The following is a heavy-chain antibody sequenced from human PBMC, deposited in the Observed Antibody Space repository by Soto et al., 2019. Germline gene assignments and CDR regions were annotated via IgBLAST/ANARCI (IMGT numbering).Heavy chain of an antibody. J-gene: IGHJ4*02. D-gene: IGHD5-18*01. CDR1: GYTFTSYA. CDR3: ARDLSGYSYGTTNGDY. Sequence: ASVKVSCKASGYTFTSYAMHWVRQAPGQRLEWMGWINAGNGNTKYSQKFQGRVTITRDTSASTAYMELSSLRSEDAAVYYCARDLSGYSYGTTNGDYWGQGTLVTVSS. CDR2: INAGNGNT. V-gene: IGHV1-3*01.